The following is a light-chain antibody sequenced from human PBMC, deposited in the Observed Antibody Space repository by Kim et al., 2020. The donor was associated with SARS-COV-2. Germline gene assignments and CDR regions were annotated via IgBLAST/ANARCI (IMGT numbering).Light chain of an antibody. V-gene: IGLV3-9*01. CDR3: QVWDSSTVI. J-gene: IGLJ2*01. Sequence: SYELTQPLSVSVALGQTARVTCGGYNIGGKNVHWYQHRPGQAPVLVIYRDINRPSGIPERFSGSNSGNTATLIISRAQAEDEADYYCQVWDSSTVIFGGGTQLTVL. CDR2: RDI. CDR1: NIGGKN.